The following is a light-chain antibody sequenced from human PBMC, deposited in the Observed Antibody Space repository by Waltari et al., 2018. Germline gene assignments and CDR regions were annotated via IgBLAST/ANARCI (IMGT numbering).Light chain of an antibody. Sequence: EIVLTQSPATLAMSPGDRATLSCRASQSISSNSLAWYQLKPGQAPRLVIYAASTRVTGFPDRFSGSGSGTDFTLTINRLEPDDFAVYYCQRYGSSPYTFGRGTKLEFK. J-gene: IGKJ2*01. CDR3: QRYGSSPYT. CDR2: AAS. CDR1: QSISSNS. V-gene: IGKV3-20*01.